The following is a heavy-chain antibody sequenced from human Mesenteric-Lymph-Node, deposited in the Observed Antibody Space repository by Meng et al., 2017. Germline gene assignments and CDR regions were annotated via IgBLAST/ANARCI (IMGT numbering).Heavy chain of an antibody. CDR3: ARGPTTYFDY. J-gene: IGHJ4*02. Sequence: KESGPTRVKPTQTLSLTCSVSGGSISSGDSYWSWIRQPPGKGLEWIGYIYYSGSTYYNPSLRSRITISVDTSKNQFSLRLRSVTAADTAVYYCARGPTTYFDYWGQGTLVTVSS. CDR1: GGSISSGDSY. D-gene: IGHD4-17*01. V-gene: IGHV4-30-4*01. CDR2: IYYSGST.